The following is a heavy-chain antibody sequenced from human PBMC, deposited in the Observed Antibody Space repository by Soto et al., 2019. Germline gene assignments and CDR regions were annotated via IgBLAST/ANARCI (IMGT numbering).Heavy chain of an antibody. CDR1: GFTFSSYA. Sequence: EVQLLESGGGLVQPGGSLRLSCAASGFTFSSYAMSWVRQAPGKGLEWVSAISGSGGSTYYADSVKGRFTISRDNSKNTLYLQMNSLRAEDTAVYYCAKERYGSGSYHYYYGMDVWGQGTTVTVSS. V-gene: IGHV3-23*01. CDR3: AKERYGSGSYHYYYGMDV. D-gene: IGHD3-10*01. CDR2: ISGSGGST. J-gene: IGHJ6*02.